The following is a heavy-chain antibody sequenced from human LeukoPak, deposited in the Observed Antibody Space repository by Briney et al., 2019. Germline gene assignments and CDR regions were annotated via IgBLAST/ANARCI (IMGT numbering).Heavy chain of an antibody. CDR3: ARGDGFDP. Sequence: PGRSLRLSCAASGFTFSSYAMHWVRQAPGKRLEWVAVISYDGSNKYYADSVKGRFTISRDNSKNTLYLQMNSLRAEDTAVYYCARGDGFDPWAQGTLVTVSS. CDR1: GFTFSSYA. J-gene: IGHJ5*02. V-gene: IGHV3-30*01. CDR2: ISYDGSNK.